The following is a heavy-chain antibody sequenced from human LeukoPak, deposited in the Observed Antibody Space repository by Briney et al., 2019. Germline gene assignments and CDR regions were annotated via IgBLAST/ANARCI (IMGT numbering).Heavy chain of an antibody. J-gene: IGHJ5*02. Sequence: SETLSLTCTVSGGSISSYYWSWIRQPAGKGLEWIGRIYTSGSTNYNPSLKSRVTMSVDTSKNQFSLKLSSVTAADTAVYYCARGLRGEATNNWFDPWGQGTLVTLSS. CDR1: GGSISSYY. CDR2: IYTSGST. D-gene: IGHD3-10*01. CDR3: ARGLRGEATNNWFDP. V-gene: IGHV4-4*07.